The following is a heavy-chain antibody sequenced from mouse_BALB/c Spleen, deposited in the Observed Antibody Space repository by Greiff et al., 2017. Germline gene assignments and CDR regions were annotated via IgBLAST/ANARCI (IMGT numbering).Heavy chain of an antibody. CDR3: ARDYYGYDYAMDY. Sequence: EVKLVESGAELVKPGASVKLSCTASGFNIKDTYMHWVKQRPEQGLEWIGRIDPANGNTKYDPKFQGKATITADTSSNTAYLQLSSLTSEDTAVYYCARDYYGYDYAMDYWGQGTSVTVSS. J-gene: IGHJ4*01. CDR2: IDPANGNT. V-gene: IGHV14-3*02. CDR1: GFNIKDTY. D-gene: IGHD1-2*01.